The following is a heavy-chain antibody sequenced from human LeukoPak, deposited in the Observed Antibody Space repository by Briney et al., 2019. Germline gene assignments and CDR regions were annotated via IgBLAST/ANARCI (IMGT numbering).Heavy chain of an antibody. CDR1: GGSFSGYY. J-gene: IGHJ4*02. D-gene: IGHD3-16*02. Sequence: SETLSLTCAVYGGSFSGYYWSWIRQPPGKGLEWIGEINHSGSTNYNPSLKSRVTISVDTSKNQFSLKLSSVTAADTAVYYCARGSNRFTMWGQGTLVAVSS. CDR3: ARGSNRFTM. CDR2: INHSGST. V-gene: IGHV4-34*01.